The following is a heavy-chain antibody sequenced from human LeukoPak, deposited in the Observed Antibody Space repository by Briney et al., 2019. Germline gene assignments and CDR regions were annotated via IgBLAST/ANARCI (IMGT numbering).Heavy chain of an antibody. CDR3: ARDSSGYFMLGAFDI. Sequence: GGSLRLSCAASGFTVNSNYMSWVRQAPGKGLEWVSVIYSGGSTYYADSVKGRFTISRDNSKNTLYLQMNSLRAEDTAVYYCARDSSGYFMLGAFDIWGQGTMVTVSS. CDR2: IYSGGST. D-gene: IGHD3-22*01. V-gene: IGHV3-66*02. J-gene: IGHJ3*02. CDR1: GFTVNSNY.